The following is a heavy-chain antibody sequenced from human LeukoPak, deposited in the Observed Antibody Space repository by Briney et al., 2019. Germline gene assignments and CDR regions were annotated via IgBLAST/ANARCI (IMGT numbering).Heavy chain of an antibody. CDR3: ARDRGPRITIFGVVIEDRGNWFDP. D-gene: IGHD3-3*01. V-gene: IGHV1-2*02. CDR1: GYTFTGYY. Sequence: ASVKVCCKASGYTFTGYYMHWVRQAPGQGLEWMGWINPNSGGTNYAQKFQGRVTMTRDTSISTAYMELSRLRSDDTAVYYCARDRGPRITIFGVVIEDRGNWFDPWGQGTLVTVSS. J-gene: IGHJ5*02. CDR2: INPNSGGT.